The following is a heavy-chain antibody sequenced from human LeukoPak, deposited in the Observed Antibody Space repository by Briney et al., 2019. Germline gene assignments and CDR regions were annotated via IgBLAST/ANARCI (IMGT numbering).Heavy chain of an antibody. V-gene: IGHV4-61*05. CDR1: GGSISSSSYY. CDR2: IYYSGST. Sequence: SETLSLTCTVSGGSISSSSYYWGWIRQPPGKGLEWIGYIYYSGSTNYNPSLKSRVTISVDTSKNQFSLKLSSVTAADTAVYYCARGGYSYPYYFDYWGQGTLVTVSS. J-gene: IGHJ4*02. D-gene: IGHD5-18*01. CDR3: ARGGYSYPYYFDY.